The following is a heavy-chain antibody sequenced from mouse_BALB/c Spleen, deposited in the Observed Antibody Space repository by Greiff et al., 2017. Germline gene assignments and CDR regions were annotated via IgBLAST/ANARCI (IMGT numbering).Heavy chain of an antibody. Sequence: VQLQQPGAELVMPGASVKMSCKASGYTFTDYWMHWVKQRPGQGLEWIGAIDTSDSYTSYNQKFKGKATLTVDESSSTAYMQLSSLTSEDSAVYYCARFDGYYWGQGTTLTVSS. CDR2: IDTSDSYT. V-gene: IGHV1-69*01. D-gene: IGHD2-3*01. J-gene: IGHJ2*01. CDR3: ARFDGYY. CDR1: GYTFTDYW.